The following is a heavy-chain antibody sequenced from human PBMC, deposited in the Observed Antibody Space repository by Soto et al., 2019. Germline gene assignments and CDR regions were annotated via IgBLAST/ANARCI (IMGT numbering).Heavy chain of an antibody. D-gene: IGHD3-22*01. CDR2: INHSGST. V-gene: IGHV4-34*01. CDR1: GGSFSGYY. J-gene: IGHJ6*02. CDR3: AGSGYYHNSGMDV. Sequence: SETLSLTCAVYGGSFSGYYLTWIRQPPGTGLEWIGEINHSGSTNYNPSLKSRVTISVDTSKNQFSLKLSSVTAADTAVYYCAGSGYYHNSGMDVWGQGTTVTVSS.